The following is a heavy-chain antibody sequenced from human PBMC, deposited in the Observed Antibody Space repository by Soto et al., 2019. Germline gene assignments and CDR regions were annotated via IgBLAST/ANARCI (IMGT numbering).Heavy chain of an antibody. CDR1: GFTFSSYA. CDR2: ISGCGGST. D-gene: IGHD2-15*01. Sequence: EVQLLESGGGLVQPGGSLRLSCAASGFTFSSYAMSWVRQAPGKGLEWVSAISGCGGSTYYADSVKGRFTISRDNSKNTLYLQMNSLRAEDTAVYYCAACNGGSCYSYWGQGTLVTVSS. V-gene: IGHV3-23*01. CDR3: AACNGGSCYSY. J-gene: IGHJ4*02.